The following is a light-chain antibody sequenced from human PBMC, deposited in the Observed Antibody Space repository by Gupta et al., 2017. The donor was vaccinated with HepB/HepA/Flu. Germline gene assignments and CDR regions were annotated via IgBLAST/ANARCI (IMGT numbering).Light chain of an antibody. CDR2: DAS. Sequence: AIQLTQPPSSLSASVGDRVTITCRASQGISSALAWYQQKPGKPPKLLIFDASSLESEVSSRFSGSGSGTDFTLTISSLQPEDFATYYCRQFYNGVTFGGGTKVEIK. J-gene: IGKJ4*01. CDR3: RQFYNGVT. CDR1: QGISSA. V-gene: IGKV1D-13*01.